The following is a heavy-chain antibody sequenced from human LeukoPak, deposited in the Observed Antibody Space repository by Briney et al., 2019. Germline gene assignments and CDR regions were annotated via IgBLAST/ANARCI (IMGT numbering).Heavy chain of an antibody. Sequence: GASVKVSCKASGGTFSYYAITWVRQAPGQGLEWMGGIIPIFGTANYAQKFQGRVTITADESTSTAYMELSSLRSEDTAVYYCASVLLWFGEGYYFDYWGQGTLVTVSS. CDR2: IIPIFGTA. CDR3: ASVLLWFGEGYYFDY. J-gene: IGHJ4*02. CDR1: GGTFSYYA. D-gene: IGHD3-10*01. V-gene: IGHV1-69*13.